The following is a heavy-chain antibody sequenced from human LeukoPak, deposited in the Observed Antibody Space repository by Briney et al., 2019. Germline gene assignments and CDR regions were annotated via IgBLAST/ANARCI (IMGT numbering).Heavy chain of an antibody. CDR3: ARSPCTSNSCYKSGVLDV. D-gene: IGHD2-2*01. J-gene: IGHJ6*04. Sequence: SETLSLTCTVSGGSIISYYWSWIRQPPGKGLEWIGYVYHSGTTNYNPSLESRVTISLDTSKNQFSPKLSSVTAADPAVYSCARSPCTSNSCYKSGVLDVWGNGTTVTVSS. V-gene: IGHV4-59*01. CDR2: VYHSGTT. CDR1: GGSIISYY.